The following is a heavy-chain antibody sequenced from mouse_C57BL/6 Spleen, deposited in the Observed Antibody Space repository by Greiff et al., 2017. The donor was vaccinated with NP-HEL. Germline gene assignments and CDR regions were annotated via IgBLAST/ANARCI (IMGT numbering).Heavy chain of an antibody. CDR1: GFTFSSYA. J-gene: IGHJ2*01. D-gene: IGHD2-13*01. V-gene: IGHV5-4*01. CDR3: ARAGDYYFDY. CDR2: ISDGGSYT. Sequence: EVQRVESGGGLVKPGGSLKLSCAASGFTFSSYAMSWVRQTPEKRLEWVATISDGGSYTYYPDNVKGRFTISRDNAKNNLYLQMSHLKSEDTAMYYCARAGDYYFDYWGQGTTLTVSS.